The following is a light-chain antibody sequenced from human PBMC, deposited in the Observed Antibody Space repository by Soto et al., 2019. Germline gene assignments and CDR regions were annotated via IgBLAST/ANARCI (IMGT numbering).Light chain of an antibody. CDR3: QQYKTYWT. CDR1: QSIGRW. V-gene: IGKV1-5*03. J-gene: IGKJ1*01. CDR2: EAS. Sequence: DIQMAQSPSTLSASVGDRVTITCRASQSIGRWLAWYQQKPGKAPKVLIYEASSLESGVPSRFSGSGSGTEFTLTIRSLQPDDFATYYCQQYKTYWTFGQGTKVEIK.